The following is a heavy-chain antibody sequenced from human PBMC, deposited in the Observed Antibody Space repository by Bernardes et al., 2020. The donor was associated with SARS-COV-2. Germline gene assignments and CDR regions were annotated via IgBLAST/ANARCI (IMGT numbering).Heavy chain of an antibody. D-gene: IGHD3-22*01. V-gene: IGHV4-59*01. J-gene: IGHJ6*02. CDR1: GGSISSYY. CDR3: ARELYYYDSSGYYPYYYYYYGMDV. Sequence: SETLSLTCTVSGGSISSYYWSWIRQPPGKGLEWIGYIYYSGSTNYNPSLKSRVTISVDTSKNQFSLKLSSVTAADTAVYYCARELYYYDSSGYYPYYYYYYGMDVWGQGTTVTVSS. CDR2: IYYSGST.